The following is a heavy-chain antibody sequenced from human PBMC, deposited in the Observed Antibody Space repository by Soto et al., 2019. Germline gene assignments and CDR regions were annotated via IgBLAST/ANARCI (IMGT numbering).Heavy chain of an antibody. D-gene: IGHD3-3*01. V-gene: IGHV4-59*01. CDR3: ARVVNYVFWSGYETDNWFDP. CDR2: IYYSGST. Sequence: SETLSLTCTVSGGSISSYYWIWIRQPPGKGLEWIGYIYYSGSTNYNPSLKSRVTISVDTSKNQFSLKLSSVTAADTAVYYCARVVNYVFWSGYETDNWFDPWGQGTLVTVSS. CDR1: GGSISSYY. J-gene: IGHJ5*02.